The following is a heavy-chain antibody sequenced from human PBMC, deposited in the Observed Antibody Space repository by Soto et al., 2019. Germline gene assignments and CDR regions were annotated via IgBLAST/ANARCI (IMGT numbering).Heavy chain of an antibody. Sequence: PGGSLRLSCAASGFTFSDYYMSWIRQAPGKGLEWVSYISNSGRTIYYADSVKGRFTISRDNSKNTLYLQMNSLRAEDTAVYYCATDYVGYFDPWGQGTLVTVSS. D-gene: IGHD4-17*01. J-gene: IGHJ4*02. CDR1: GFTFSDYY. CDR3: ATDYVGYFDP. CDR2: ISNSGRTI. V-gene: IGHV3-11*04.